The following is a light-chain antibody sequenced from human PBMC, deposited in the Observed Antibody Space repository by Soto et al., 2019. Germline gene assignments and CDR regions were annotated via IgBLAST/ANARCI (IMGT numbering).Light chain of an antibody. CDR1: SSDVGGYNY. Sequence: QSALTQPASVSGSPGQSITMSCTGTSSDVGGYNYVSWYQQHPGKAPKLMIYDVSNRASGVSNRFSGSKSGNTASLTISGLQAEDEADYYCSSYTSSSTRVFGGGPKVTVL. CDR2: DVS. CDR3: SSYTSSSTRV. J-gene: IGLJ2*01. V-gene: IGLV2-14*01.